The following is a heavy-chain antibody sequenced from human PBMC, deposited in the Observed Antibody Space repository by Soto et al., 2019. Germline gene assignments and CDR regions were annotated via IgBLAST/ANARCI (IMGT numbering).Heavy chain of an antibody. CDR1: GFTVSSNY. J-gene: IGHJ6*02. D-gene: IGHD2-15*01. V-gene: IGHV3-66*01. CDR2: IYSGGST. Sequence: EVQLVESGGGLVQPGGSLRLSCAASGFTVSSNYMSWVRQAPGKGLEWVSVIYSGGSTYYADSVKGRFTISRDNSKNTLYLQMNSLRAEDTAVYYCARGYCSGGSCYSYYCYGMDVWGQGTTVTVSS. CDR3: ARGYCSGGSCYSYYCYGMDV.